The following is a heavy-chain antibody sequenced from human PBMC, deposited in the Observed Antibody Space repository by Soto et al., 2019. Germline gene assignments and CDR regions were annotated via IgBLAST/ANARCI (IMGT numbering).Heavy chain of an antibody. CDR1: GFTFSAVY. CDR2: ISSSGTSA. V-gene: IGHV3-11*05. CDR3: ARDRGAVTGQYFDY. D-gene: IGHD6-19*01. J-gene: IGHJ4*02. Sequence: QVQLEESGGGLVKPGGSLRLSCAASGFTFSAVYMSWIRQAPNKGLEYISYISSSGTSANYADSVKGRFTLSRANAKNALYLQMNSLRAEDTAVYYCARDRGAVTGQYFDYWGQGALVTVSS.